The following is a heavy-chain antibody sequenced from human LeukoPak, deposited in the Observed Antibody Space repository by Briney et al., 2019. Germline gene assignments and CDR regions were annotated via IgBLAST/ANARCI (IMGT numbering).Heavy chain of an antibody. Sequence: SETLSLTCTVSGGSISSYYWSWIRQPPGKGLEWIGYIYYSGSTDYNPSLKSRVTISVDTSRNQFSLKLSSVTAADTAVYYCAREGVTKYYFDYWGQGTLVTVSS. CDR3: AREGVTKYYFDY. CDR1: GGSISSYY. D-gene: IGHD4-11*01. V-gene: IGHV4-59*01. J-gene: IGHJ4*02. CDR2: IYYSGST.